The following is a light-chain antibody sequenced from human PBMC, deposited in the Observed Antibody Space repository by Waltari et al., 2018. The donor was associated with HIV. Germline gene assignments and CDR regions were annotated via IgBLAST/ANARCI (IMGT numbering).Light chain of an antibody. CDR3: QKRNSWPLT. CDR1: QSVSTY. V-gene: IGKV3-11*01. J-gene: IGKJ4*01. Sequence: VLTQSPATLALSPGERATLSCRASQSVSTYLAWYQQRPGQAPRLLIYNASSRATAIPARFIGSRSGTDFTLTISNLEPEDFAVYFCQKRNSWPLTFGGGTKVEI. CDR2: NAS.